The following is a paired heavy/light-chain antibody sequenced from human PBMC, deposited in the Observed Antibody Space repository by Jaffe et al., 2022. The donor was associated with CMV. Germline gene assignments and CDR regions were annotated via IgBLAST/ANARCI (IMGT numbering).Light chain of an antibody. Sequence: DIVMTQSPDSLAVSLGERATINCKSSQSVLYSSNNKNYLAWYQQKPGQPPKLLIYWASTRESGVPDRFSGSGSGTDFTLTISSLQAEDVAVYYCQQYYSTLSYTFGQGTKLEIK. CDR3: QQYYSTLSYT. J-gene: IGKJ2*01. V-gene: IGKV4-1*01. CDR1: QSVLYSSNNKNY. CDR2: WAS.
Heavy chain of an antibody. V-gene: IGHV1-69*01. CDR1: GGTFSSYA. CDR3: ARGFYDSSGYRYYYYGMDV. J-gene: IGHJ6*02. CDR2: IIPIFGTA. Sequence: QVQLVQSGAEVKKPGSSVKVSCKASGGTFSSYAISWVRQAPGQGLEWMGGIIPIFGTANYAQKFQGRVTITADESTSTAYMELSSLRSEDTAVYYCARGFYDSSGYRYYYYGMDVWGQGTTVTVSS. D-gene: IGHD3-22*01.